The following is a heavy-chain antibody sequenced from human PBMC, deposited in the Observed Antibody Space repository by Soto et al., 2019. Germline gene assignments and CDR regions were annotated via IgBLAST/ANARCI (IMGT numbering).Heavy chain of an antibody. J-gene: IGHJ5*02. V-gene: IGHV4-34*01. CDR3: ARGEPRFMQWLLLSEYFDP. Sequence: QVQLQQWGAGLLKPSETLSLTCAVYGGSFSSYYGSWIRQPPGKGLEWIGVINHSGSTNYDPSLKSRVTISIDTSKNQVSLTLSSVTAADTAVYYCARGEPRFMQWLLLSEYFDPWGQGTLVTVSS. CDR1: GGSFSSYY. CDR2: INHSGST. D-gene: IGHD3-3*01.